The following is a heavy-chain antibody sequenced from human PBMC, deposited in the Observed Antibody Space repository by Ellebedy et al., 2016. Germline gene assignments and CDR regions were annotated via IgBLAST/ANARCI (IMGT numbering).Heavy chain of an antibody. CDR3: ASDTYTFGSAFDI. D-gene: IGHD5-18*01. Sequence: GESLKISXAASGFTFSSYAMTWVRQAPGKGLEWVSAISGSGGHTYYADSVKGRVTISRDNSKNTLYLQMNSLRGEDTAVYYCASDTYTFGSAFDIWGQGTMVTVSS. J-gene: IGHJ3*02. V-gene: IGHV3-23*01. CDR1: GFTFSSYA. CDR2: ISGSGGHT.